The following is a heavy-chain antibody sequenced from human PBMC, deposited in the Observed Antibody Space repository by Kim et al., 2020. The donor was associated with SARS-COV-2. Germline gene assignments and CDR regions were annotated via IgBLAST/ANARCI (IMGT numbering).Heavy chain of an antibody. CDR2: IGAGNDGP. V-gene: IGHV3-23*01. J-gene: IGHJ4*02. D-gene: IGHD3-3*01. CDR3: AKVSWSGDYC. Sequence: GGSLRLSCEASGCTFYRDRMSWVRQAPGKGLEWVSAIGAGNDGPFYAESVRGRFTISRDDSKNRLFLQMNSLRVDDTAIYYCAKVSWSGDYCWGQGTLVT. CDR1: GCTFYRDR.